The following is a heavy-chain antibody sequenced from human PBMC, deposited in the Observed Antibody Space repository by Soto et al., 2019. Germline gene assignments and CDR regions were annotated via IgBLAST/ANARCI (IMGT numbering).Heavy chain of an antibody. J-gene: IGHJ4*02. Sequence: PGGSQRLSCAASGFTFSSYAMSWVRQAPGKGLEWVSAISGSGGSTYYADSVKGRFTISRDNSKDTLYLQMNSLRAEDTAVYYCAKPVKQLVPNPIDYWGQGTLVTVS. CDR3: AKPVKQLVPNPIDY. CDR2: ISGSGGST. CDR1: GFTFSSYA. V-gene: IGHV3-23*01. D-gene: IGHD6-13*01.